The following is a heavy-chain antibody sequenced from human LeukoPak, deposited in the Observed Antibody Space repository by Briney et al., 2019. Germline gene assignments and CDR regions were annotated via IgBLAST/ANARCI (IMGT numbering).Heavy chain of an antibody. Sequence: ASVKVSCKTSGYSFIDYYIHWVRQAPGQGLEWMGWINSNSADTNYAQNFQGRVTMIRDTSISTAYMELSRLRSDDTALYYCARIGISARGTNFHHWGQGTLVTVSS. CDR1: GYSFIDYY. CDR2: INSNSADT. CDR3: ARIGISARGTNFHH. D-gene: IGHD6-13*01. J-gene: IGHJ1*01. V-gene: IGHV1-2*02.